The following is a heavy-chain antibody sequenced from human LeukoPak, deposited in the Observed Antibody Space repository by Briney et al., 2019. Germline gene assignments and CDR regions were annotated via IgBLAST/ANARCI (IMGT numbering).Heavy chain of an antibody. CDR1: GFTFSSYS. CDR2: ISSSSSYI. D-gene: IGHD5-18*01. Sequence: GGSLRLSCAASGFTFSSYSMNWVRQAPGKGLEWVSSISSSSSYIYYADSVKGRFTISRDNAKNSLYLQMNSLRAEDTAVYYCARDRGGYSYGPDLFDYWGQGTLVTVSS. CDR3: ARDRGGYSYGPDLFDY. V-gene: IGHV3-21*01. J-gene: IGHJ4*02.